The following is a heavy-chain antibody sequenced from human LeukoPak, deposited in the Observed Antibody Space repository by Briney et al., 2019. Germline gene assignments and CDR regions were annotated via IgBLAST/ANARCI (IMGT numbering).Heavy chain of an antibody. V-gene: IGHV3-53*01. J-gene: IGHJ4*02. CDR3: TAGSYYSPDY. Sequence: GGSLRLSCAASGFTVSSNYMSWVRQVPGKGLEWVSVIYSGGSTYYADSVKGRFTISRDNSKNTLYLQMNSLRAEDTAVYYCTAGSYYSPDYWGQGTLVTVSS. D-gene: IGHD1-26*01. CDR2: IYSGGST. CDR1: GFTVSSNY.